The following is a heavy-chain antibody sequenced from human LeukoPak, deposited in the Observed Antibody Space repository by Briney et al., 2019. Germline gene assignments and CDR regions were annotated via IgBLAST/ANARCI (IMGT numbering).Heavy chain of an antibody. CDR3: ASEPVGANDY. CDR1: GFTFSSYS. V-gene: IGHV3-21*01. D-gene: IGHD1-26*01. Sequence: GGSLRLSCPPSGFTFSSYSMNWVGQAPGKGLDWVSSISSSSSYIYYADSVKGRFTISRDNAKNSLYLQMNSLRAEDTAVYYCASEPVGANDYWGQGTLVTVSS. CDR2: ISSSSSYI. J-gene: IGHJ4*02.